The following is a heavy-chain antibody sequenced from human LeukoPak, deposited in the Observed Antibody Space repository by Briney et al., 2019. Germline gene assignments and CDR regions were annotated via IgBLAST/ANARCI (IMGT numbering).Heavy chain of an antibody. V-gene: IGHV4-4*07. Sequence: SETLSLTCTVSGGSISSYYWSWVRQPAGKGLEWIGHIYISGSTKYNPSLKSRVTMSVDTSKNQFSLNLSSVTAADTAVYYCARDRKYYYHMDVWGKGTTVTVSS. J-gene: IGHJ6*04. CDR1: GGSISSYY. D-gene: IGHD1-14*01. CDR2: IYISGST. CDR3: ARDRKYYYHMDV.